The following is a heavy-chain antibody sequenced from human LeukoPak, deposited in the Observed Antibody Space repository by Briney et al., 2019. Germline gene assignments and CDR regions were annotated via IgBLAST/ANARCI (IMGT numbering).Heavy chain of an antibody. J-gene: IGHJ4*02. CDR1: GLTFSSYA. D-gene: IGHD3-10*01. CDR2: ISYDGSDK. Sequence: GSLRLSCAASGLTFSSYAMSWVRQAPGKGLEWVAVISYDGSDKYYADSVKGRFIISRDNSKNTLYLQMHSLRAEDTAVYYCAREVGFDYWGQGTLVTVSS. CDR3: AREVGFDY. V-gene: IGHV3-30*04.